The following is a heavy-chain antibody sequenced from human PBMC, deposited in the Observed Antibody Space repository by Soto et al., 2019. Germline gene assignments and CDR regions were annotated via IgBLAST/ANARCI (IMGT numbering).Heavy chain of an antibody. CDR2: ISAYNGNT. CDR1: GYTFTSYG. CDR3: ARETSSYGSGGWFDP. Sequence: QVQLVQSGAEVKKPGASVKVSCKASGYTFTSYGISWVRQAPGQGLEWMGWISAYNGNTNYAQKLQGSVTMTTDTSTSTAYMELRSLRSDDTAVYYCARETSSYGSGGWFDPWGQGTLVTVSS. V-gene: IGHV1-18*01. D-gene: IGHD3-10*01. J-gene: IGHJ5*02.